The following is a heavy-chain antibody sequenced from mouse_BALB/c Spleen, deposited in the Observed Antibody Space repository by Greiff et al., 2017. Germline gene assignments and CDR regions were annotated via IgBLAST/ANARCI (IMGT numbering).Heavy chain of an antibody. CDR1: GFTFSDYY. CDR2: ISDGGSYT. J-gene: IGHJ3*01. CDR3: ARDRGASYRVSFAY. Sequence: EVHLVESGGGLVKPGGSLKLSCAASGFTFSDYYMYWVRQTPEKRLEWVATISDGGSYTYYPDSVKGRFTISRDNAKNNLYLQMSSLKSEDTAMYYCARDRGASYRVSFAYGAQGTLVTVPA. V-gene: IGHV5-4*02. D-gene: IGHD2-14*01.